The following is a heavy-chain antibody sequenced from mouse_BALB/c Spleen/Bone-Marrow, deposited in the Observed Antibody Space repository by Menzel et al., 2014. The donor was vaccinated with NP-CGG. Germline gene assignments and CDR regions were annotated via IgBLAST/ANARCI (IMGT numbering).Heavy chain of an antibody. CDR2: ISSGGSYT. D-gene: IGHD2-4*01. CDR3: RQTYCDYDGYFDY. J-gene: IGHJ2*01. CDR1: GFTFSSYG. V-gene: IGHV5-6*01. Sequence: EVQGVESGGDLVKPGGSLKLSCAASGFTFSSYGMSWVRQTPDKRLEWVATISSGGSYTYYPDSVKGRFTISRDNAKNTLYLQMSSLKSEDTDCSFARQTYCDYDGYFDYWGQGTTLTVSS.